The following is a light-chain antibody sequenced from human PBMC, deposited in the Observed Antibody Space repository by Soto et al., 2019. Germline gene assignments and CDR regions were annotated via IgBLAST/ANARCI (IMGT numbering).Light chain of an antibody. CDR3: SSYTSSTTLM. CDR2: EVS. J-gene: IGLJ3*02. CDR1: SSDVGGYNY. V-gene: IGLV2-14*01. Sequence: QSVLTQPASVSGSPGQSITISCTGTSSDVGGYNYVSWYQQHPGKAPKLMIYEVSHRPSGVSNRFSGSKSGNTASLTISGLQADDEAVYYCSSYTSSTTLMFGGGTKVTVL.